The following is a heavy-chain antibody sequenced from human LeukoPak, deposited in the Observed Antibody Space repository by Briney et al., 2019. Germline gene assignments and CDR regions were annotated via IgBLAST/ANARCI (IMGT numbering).Heavy chain of an antibody. CDR3: AKGRHYYDSSGYMPLGAFDI. Sequence: PGGSLRLSCAASGFIFTNYAMIWVRQAPGKGLEWVSAIGTAGDTYYPGSVKGRFTISRENAKNSLYLQMNSLRAGDTAVYYCAKGRHYYDSSGYMPLGAFDIWGQGTMVTVSS. V-gene: IGHV3-13*01. D-gene: IGHD3-22*01. J-gene: IGHJ3*02. CDR1: GFIFTNYA. CDR2: IGTAGDT.